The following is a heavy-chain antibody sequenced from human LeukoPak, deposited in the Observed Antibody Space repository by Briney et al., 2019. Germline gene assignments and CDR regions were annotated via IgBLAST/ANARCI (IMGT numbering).Heavy chain of an antibody. J-gene: IGHJ3*02. CDR2: IYPYSGDT. Sequence: GSVTVSCKASGYTFTGYYIHWVRQAPGQGLEWMGWIYPYSGDTNYAQNFQGRVTMTRDTSISTAYMELSSLKSDDTAVYYCARDRNSGSSLDIWGQGTMLTVSS. D-gene: IGHD6-6*01. CDR3: ARDRNSGSSLDI. CDR1: GYTFTGYY. V-gene: IGHV1-2*02.